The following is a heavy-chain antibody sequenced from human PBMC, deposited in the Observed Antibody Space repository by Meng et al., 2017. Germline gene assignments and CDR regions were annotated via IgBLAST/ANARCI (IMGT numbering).Heavy chain of an antibody. CDR1: GGTFSSYA. Sequence: QVQLVEVGCEVKKPGSSVKVPCKASGGTFSSYAISWVRQAPGQGLEWMGGIIPIFGTANYAQKFQGRVTITADKSTSTAYMELSSLRSEDTAVYYCARDPDGGIAVAGRWGHFDYWGQGTLVTVSS. D-gene: IGHD6-19*01. CDR3: ARDPDGGIAVAGRWGHFDY. J-gene: IGHJ4*02. CDR2: IIPIFGTA. V-gene: IGHV1-69*06.